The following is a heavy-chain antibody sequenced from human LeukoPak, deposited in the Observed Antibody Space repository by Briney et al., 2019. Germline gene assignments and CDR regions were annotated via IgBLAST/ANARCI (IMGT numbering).Heavy chain of an antibody. J-gene: IGHJ5*02. V-gene: IGHV3-74*01. Sequence: GGSLRLSCAASGFTFSSYWMHWVRQAPGKGLVWVSRINSDGSSTSYADSVKGRFTISRDNAKNTLYLQMNNLRAEDTAVYYCARAGVRGVISWFDPWGQGTLVTVSS. CDR3: ARAGVRGVISWFDP. D-gene: IGHD3-10*01. CDR1: GFTFSSYW. CDR2: INSDGSST.